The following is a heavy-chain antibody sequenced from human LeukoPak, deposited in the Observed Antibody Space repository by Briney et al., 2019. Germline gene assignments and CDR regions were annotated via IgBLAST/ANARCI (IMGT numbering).Heavy chain of an antibody. Sequence: PGGSLRLSCAASGFTFSDYGMHWVRLAPGKGLEWVGVTSSDGSNKLYADSVKGRFTVSRDNSKNTLYLQMNSLRAEDTAVYYCARDNDPDYSSSPGWFDLWGQGTLVTVSS. D-gene: IGHD3-22*01. V-gene: IGHV3-30*06. CDR2: TSSDGSNK. CDR3: ARDNDPDYSSSPGWFDL. CDR1: GFTFSDYG. J-gene: IGHJ5*02.